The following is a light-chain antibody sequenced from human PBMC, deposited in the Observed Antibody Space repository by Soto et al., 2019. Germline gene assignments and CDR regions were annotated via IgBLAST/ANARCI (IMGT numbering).Light chain of an antibody. V-gene: IGKV3-11*01. Sequence: EVVLTQSPATLSLSPGERASLSCRASQSVSNYLAWYQQKPGQAPRLPIYDASTRATGIPATFSGSGSGTDFTLTICSLEPEDFAVYYCQQRSNWPPRITFGHGTRLEIK. CDR1: QSVSNY. CDR3: QQRSNWPPRIT. CDR2: DAS. J-gene: IGKJ5*01.